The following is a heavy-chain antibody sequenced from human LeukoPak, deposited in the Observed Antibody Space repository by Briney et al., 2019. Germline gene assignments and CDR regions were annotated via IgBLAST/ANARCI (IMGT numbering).Heavy chain of an antibody. J-gene: IGHJ4*02. Sequence: GGSLRLSCADSGFLFSNSWMAWVRRAPGRGLEWLANINQDGSAKTCVDSVKGRFTISRDNAKNSLYLQMNSLRAEDTAMYYCARDSGYNAFDYWGQGTLVTVSS. CDR3: ARDSGYNAFDY. V-gene: IGHV3-7*05. D-gene: IGHD5-12*01. CDR2: INQDGSAK. CDR1: GFLFSNSW.